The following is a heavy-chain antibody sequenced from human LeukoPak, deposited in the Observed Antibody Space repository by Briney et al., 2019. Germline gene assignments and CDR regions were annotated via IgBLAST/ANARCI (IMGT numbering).Heavy chain of an antibody. CDR2: INQYGNSQ. CDR3: ARSLWPEDY. Sequence: GGSLRLSCEASGFAFSSYWASGVRQAPGKGLEWVANINQYGNSQISLASVRARFPISKNNAKISVYLQINSLRAEDTAVYYCARSLWPEDYWGQGILVTVSS. V-gene: IGHV3-7*01. CDR1: GFAFSSYW. J-gene: IGHJ4*02. D-gene: IGHD2-21*01.